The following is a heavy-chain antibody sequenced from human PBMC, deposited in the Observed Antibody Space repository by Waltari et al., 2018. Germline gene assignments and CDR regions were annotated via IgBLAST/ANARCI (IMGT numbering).Heavy chain of an antibody. CDR3: ARVLKLAARLDY. V-gene: IGHV1-2*06. J-gene: IGHJ4*02. D-gene: IGHD6-6*01. CDR2: INPNSGGT. Sequence: QVQLVQSGAEVKKPGASVKVSCKASGYTFTVYYMPWVRQAPGQGLEWMGRINPNSGGTNYAQKFQGRVTMTRDTSISTAYMELSRLRSDDTAVYYCARVLKLAARLDYWGQGTLVTVSS. CDR1: GYTFTVYY.